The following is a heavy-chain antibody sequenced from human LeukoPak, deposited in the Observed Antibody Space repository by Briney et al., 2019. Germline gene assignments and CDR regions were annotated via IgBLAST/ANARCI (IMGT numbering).Heavy chain of an antibody. Sequence: SGESLKISCKGSGYNFATYWIGWVRQMPRKGLEWMGVVYPGDSDTRYSPSFQGQVTMSADKSISTAYLQLSSLKASDTAIYYCARRGNSNWFDPWGQGTLVTVSS. D-gene: IGHD3-10*01. J-gene: IGHJ5*02. CDR2: VYPGDSDT. CDR1: GYNFATYW. V-gene: IGHV5-51*01. CDR3: ARRGNSNWFDP.